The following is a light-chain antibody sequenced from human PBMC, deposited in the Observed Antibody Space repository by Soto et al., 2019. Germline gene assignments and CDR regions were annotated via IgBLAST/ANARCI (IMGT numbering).Light chain of an antibody. CDR3: QQSYNTPLT. Sequence: DIQMTQSPSSLSASVGDRVTITCRASQSISSYLHWYQQKPGRAPKLLISVTSSLQSGVPSRFSGSASGTDFTLIISSLQPEDFATYYCQQSYNTPLTFXGGTKADIK. CDR2: VTS. V-gene: IGKV1-39*01. J-gene: IGKJ4*01. CDR1: QSISSY.